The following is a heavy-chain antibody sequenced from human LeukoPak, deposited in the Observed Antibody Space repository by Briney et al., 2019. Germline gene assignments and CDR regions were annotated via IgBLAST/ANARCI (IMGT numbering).Heavy chain of an antibody. CDR3: AGVKYYYFGMDV. Sequence: SETLSLTCTVSGGSISSGDHYWSWIRQPPGKGLEWIGYMYYSGSTYYNPSLKSRVTISVDTSNNQFSLKVSSVTAADTAVYYCAGVKYYYFGMDVWGQGTTVTVSS. V-gene: IGHV4-30-4*01. CDR1: GGSISSGDHY. CDR2: MYYSGST. J-gene: IGHJ6*02.